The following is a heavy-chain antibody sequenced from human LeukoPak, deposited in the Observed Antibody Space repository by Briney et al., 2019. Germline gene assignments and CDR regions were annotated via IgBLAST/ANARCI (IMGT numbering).Heavy chain of an antibody. V-gene: IGHV3-48*03. CDR2: ISSGGSTI. CDR3: ARASTMADFVY. J-gene: IGHJ4*02. Sequence: GGSLRLSCAASGFTFSSYEMNWVRQAPGKGLEWVSYISSGGSTIYYADSVKGRFTISRDNAKNSLYLQMNSLRAEDTAVYYCARASTMADFVYWGQGTLVTVSS. CDR1: GFTFSSYE. D-gene: IGHD3-10*01.